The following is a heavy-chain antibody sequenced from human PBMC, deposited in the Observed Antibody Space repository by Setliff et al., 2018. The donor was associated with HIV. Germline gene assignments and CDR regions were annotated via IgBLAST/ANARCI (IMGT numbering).Heavy chain of an antibody. CDR1: GASISGSSSY. J-gene: IGHJ4*02. D-gene: IGHD1-26*01. V-gene: IGHV4-39*07. CDR2: IYTSGST. Sequence: SETLSLTCTVAGASISGSSSYWGWIRQPPGKGLEWIGHIYTSGSTNYNPSLKSRLTISVDRSKNQFSLKLRSVTAADTAVYYCAGDAGYKGAADYWGQGTLVTVSS. CDR3: AGDAGYKGAADY.